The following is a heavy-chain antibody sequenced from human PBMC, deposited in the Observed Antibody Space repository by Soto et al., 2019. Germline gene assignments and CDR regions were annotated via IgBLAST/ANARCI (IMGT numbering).Heavy chain of an antibody. J-gene: IGHJ6*02. CDR2: IIPIFGTA. CDR3: ARDNEEYQLPSYYYYGMDV. Sequence: SVKVSCKASGGTFSSYAISWVRQAPGQGLEWMGGIIPIFGTANYAQKFQGRVTITADESTSTAYMELSSLRSEDTAVYYCARDNEEYQLPSYYYYGMDVWGQGTTVTVSS. V-gene: IGHV1-69*13. CDR1: GGTFSSYA. D-gene: IGHD2-2*01.